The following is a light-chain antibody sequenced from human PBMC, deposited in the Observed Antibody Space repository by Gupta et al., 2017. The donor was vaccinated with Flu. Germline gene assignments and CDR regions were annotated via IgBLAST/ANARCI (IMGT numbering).Light chain of an antibody. V-gene: IGLV1-51*01. CDR3: STWSSGLSSWV. CDR1: SSNIGNNY. Sequence: QSVLTQPPSVSAAPGPKVTISCSGSSSNIGNNYVSWYRQLPAAAPKLLIYDNDKRPSGIPDRISGSKSYTSATLGITDLQTGDEADYYFSTWSSGLSSWVFGGGTKLTVL. J-gene: IGLJ3*02. CDR2: DND.